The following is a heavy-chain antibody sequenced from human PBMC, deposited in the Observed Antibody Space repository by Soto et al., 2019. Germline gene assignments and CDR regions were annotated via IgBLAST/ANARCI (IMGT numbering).Heavy chain of an antibody. D-gene: IGHD3-10*01. CDR3: ARDYGSGSYYWFDP. J-gene: IGHJ5*02. Sequence: TLSLTCTVSGGSISSYYWSWIRQPPGKGLEWIGYIYYSGSTNYNPSLKSRVTISVDTSKNQFSLKLSSVTAADTAVYYCARDYGSGSYYWFDPWGQGTLVTVSS. V-gene: IGHV4-59*08. CDR2: IYYSGST. CDR1: GGSISSYY.